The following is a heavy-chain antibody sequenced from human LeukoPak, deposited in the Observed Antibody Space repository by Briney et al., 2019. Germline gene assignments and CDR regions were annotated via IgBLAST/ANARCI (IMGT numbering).Heavy chain of an antibody. Sequence: PGGSLRLSCAASGFTFSSYGMHWVRQAPGKGLEWVSVIYSGGSTYYADSVKGRFTISRDNSKNTLYLQMNSLRAEDTAVYYCAREVGGTTVTSWGQGTLVTVSS. CDR3: AREVGGTTVTS. V-gene: IGHV3-NL1*01. CDR1: GFTFSSYG. J-gene: IGHJ4*02. D-gene: IGHD4-17*01. CDR2: IYSGGST.